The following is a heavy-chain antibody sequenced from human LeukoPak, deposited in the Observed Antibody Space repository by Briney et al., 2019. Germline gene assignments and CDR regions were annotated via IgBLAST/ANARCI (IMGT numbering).Heavy chain of an antibody. CDR2: ISWNSGSI. Sequence: GGSLRLSCAASGFTFDDYAMHWVRQAPGMGLEWVSGISWNSGSIGYADSVKGRFTISRDNAKNSLYLQMNSLRAEGMALYYCAKDKDSSGLHWYFDLWGRGTLVTVSS. J-gene: IGHJ2*01. CDR3: AKDKDSSGLHWYFDL. CDR1: GFTFDDYA. D-gene: IGHD3-22*01. V-gene: IGHV3-9*03.